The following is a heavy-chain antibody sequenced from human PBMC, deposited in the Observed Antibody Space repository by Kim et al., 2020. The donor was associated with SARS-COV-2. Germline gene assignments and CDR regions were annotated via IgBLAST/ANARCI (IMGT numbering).Heavy chain of an antibody. CDR3: ARGRAWRGSSPDY. D-gene: IGHD6-6*01. J-gene: IGHJ4*02. V-gene: IGHV4-34*01. CDR2: INHSGST. Sequence: SETLSLTCAVYGGSFSGYYWSWIRQPPGKGLEWIGEINHSGSTNYNPSLKSRVTISVDTSKNQFSLKLSSVTAADTAVYYCARGRAWRGSSPDYWGQGTLVTVSS. CDR1: GGSFSGYY.